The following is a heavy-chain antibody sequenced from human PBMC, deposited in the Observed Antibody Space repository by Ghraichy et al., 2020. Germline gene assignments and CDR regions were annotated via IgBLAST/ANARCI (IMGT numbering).Heavy chain of an antibody. CDR3: ARARDTRLWFDP. CDR2: ISSSSSYI. Sequence: GGSLRLTCAASGFTFSSYSMNWVRQAPGKGLEWVSSISSSSSYIYYADPVKGRFTISRDNAKNSLYLQMNSLRAEDTAVYYCARARDTRLWFDPWGQGTLVTVSS. J-gene: IGHJ5*02. V-gene: IGHV3-21*01. CDR1: GFTFSSYS. D-gene: IGHD5-18*01.